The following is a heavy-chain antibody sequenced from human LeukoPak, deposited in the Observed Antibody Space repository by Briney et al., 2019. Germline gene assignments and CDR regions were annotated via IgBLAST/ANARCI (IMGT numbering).Heavy chain of an antibody. D-gene: IGHD3-10*01. Sequence: SETLSLTCTVSGGSISSSSYYWGWIRQPPGKGLEWIGSIYYSGSTYYNPTLKSRVTISVDRSKNQFSLKLSSVTAADTAVYYCARGGITMVRGVILLFDYWGQGTLVTVS. CDR3: ARGGITMVRGVILLFDY. CDR2: IYYSGST. J-gene: IGHJ4*02. V-gene: IGHV4-39*07. CDR1: GGSISSSSYY.